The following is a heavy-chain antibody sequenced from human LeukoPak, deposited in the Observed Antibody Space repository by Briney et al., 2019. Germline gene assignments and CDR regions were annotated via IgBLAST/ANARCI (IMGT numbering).Heavy chain of an antibody. CDR3: ARRSGIVVVPAAKRTNWFDP. Sequence: PSETLSLTCTVSGGSISSSRYYWGWLRQPPGKGLEWIGSIYYSGSTYYNPSLKSRVTISVDTSKNQFSLKLSSVTAADTAVYYCARRSGIVVVPAAKRTNWFDPWGQGTLVTVSS. CDR2: IYYSGST. V-gene: IGHV4-39*01. CDR1: GGSISSSRYY. J-gene: IGHJ5*02. D-gene: IGHD2-2*01.